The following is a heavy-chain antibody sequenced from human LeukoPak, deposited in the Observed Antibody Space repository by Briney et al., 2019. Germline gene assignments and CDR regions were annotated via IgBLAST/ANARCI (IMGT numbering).Heavy chain of an antibody. Sequence: PGGSLRLSCAASGFTFSSYAMGWVRQAPGKGLEWVSAISGSGGSTYYADSVKGRFTISRDNSKNTLYLQMNSLRAEDTAVYYCAKGVVGAATTFGYFDYWGQGTLVTVSS. J-gene: IGHJ4*02. CDR3: AKGVVGAATTFGYFDY. V-gene: IGHV3-23*01. D-gene: IGHD2/OR15-2a*01. CDR1: GFTFSSYA. CDR2: ISGSGGST.